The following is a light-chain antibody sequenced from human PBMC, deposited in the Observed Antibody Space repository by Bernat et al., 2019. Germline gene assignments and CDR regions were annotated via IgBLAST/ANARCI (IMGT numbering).Light chain of an antibody. CDR1: QNIYSW. CDR3: QHYNSFPWT. V-gene: IGKV1-5*03. CDR2: KAS. J-gene: IGKJ1*01. Sequence: DIQMTQSPSTLSASIGDSVTITCRASQNIYSWLAWYQQKPGKAPKLLIYKASNLERGVPSRFSGSGSGTEFTLSVISLQPDDFATYYCQHYNSFPWTFGQGTKVEIK.